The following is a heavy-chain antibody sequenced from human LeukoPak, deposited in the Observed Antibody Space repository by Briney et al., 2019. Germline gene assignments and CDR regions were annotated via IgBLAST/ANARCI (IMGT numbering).Heavy chain of an antibody. Sequence: SETLSLTCTVSGGSISSGGYYWSWIRQHPGKGLEWIGYIYYSGSTYYNPSLKSRVTISVDTSKNQFSLKLSSVTAADTAVYYCARGIVVVPAAPYFDYWGQGTLVTVSS. CDR1: GGSISSGGYY. CDR3: ARGIVVVPAAPYFDY. V-gene: IGHV4-31*03. J-gene: IGHJ4*02. CDR2: IYYSGST. D-gene: IGHD2-2*01.